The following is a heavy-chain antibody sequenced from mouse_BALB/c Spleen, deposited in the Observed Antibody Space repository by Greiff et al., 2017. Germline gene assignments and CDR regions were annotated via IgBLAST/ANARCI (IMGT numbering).Heavy chain of an antibody. CDR3: ARLDGYYFAY. J-gene: IGHJ3*01. CDR1: GFTFSSYA. V-gene: IGHV5-9-3*01. Sequence: DVKLVESGGGLVKPGGSLKLSCAASGFTFSSYAMSWVRQTPEKRLEWVATISSGGSYTYYPDSVKGRFTISRDNAKNTLYLQMSSLRSEDTAMYYCARLDGYYFAYWGQGTLVTVSA. CDR2: ISSGGSYT. D-gene: IGHD2-3*01.